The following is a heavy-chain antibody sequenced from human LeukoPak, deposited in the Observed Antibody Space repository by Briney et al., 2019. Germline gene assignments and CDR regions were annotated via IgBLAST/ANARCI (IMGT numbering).Heavy chain of an antibody. CDR3: AKTRGDGYNYDY. D-gene: IGHD5-24*01. CDR1: GFTFRSYA. V-gene: IGHV3-23*01. Sequence: PGGSLRLSCTASGFTFRSYAMSWVRQAPGKGLEWVSDISGGGGSTYYADSVKGRFTTSRDNSKSTLYLQMNSLRAEDTAVYYCAKTRGDGYNYDYWGQGTLVTVSS. CDR2: ISGGGGST. J-gene: IGHJ4*02.